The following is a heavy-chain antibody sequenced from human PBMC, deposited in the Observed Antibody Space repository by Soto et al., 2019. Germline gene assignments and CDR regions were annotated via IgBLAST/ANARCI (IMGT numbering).Heavy chain of an antibody. Sequence: SETLSLTCSVSGDSISSYYWSWIRQSAGKGLEWIGRTYITGDTNYNPSLKSRVTMSLDASKKQLSLKLSSVTAADTAVYYCAREYTETVDGPTPFYFDYWGQGTPVTVSS. J-gene: IGHJ4*02. D-gene: IGHD6-19*01. CDR3: AREYTETVDGPTPFYFDY. V-gene: IGHV4-4*07. CDR1: GDSISSYY. CDR2: TYITGDT.